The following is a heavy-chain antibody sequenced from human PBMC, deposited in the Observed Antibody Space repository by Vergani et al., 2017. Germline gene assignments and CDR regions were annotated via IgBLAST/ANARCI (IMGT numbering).Heavy chain of an antibody. V-gene: IGHV3-23*01. D-gene: IGHD6-19*01. Sequence: EVQLLESGGGLVQPGGSLRLSCAASGFTFSSYAMSWVRQAPGKGLEWVSAISGSGGSTYYADSVKGRFTISRDNSKNTLYLQMNSLRAEDTAVYYCAKDRLWESSGWYRRGFGYWGQGTLVTVSS. J-gene: IGHJ4*02. CDR3: AKDRLWESSGWYRRGFGY. CDR1: GFTFSSYA. CDR2: ISGSGGST.